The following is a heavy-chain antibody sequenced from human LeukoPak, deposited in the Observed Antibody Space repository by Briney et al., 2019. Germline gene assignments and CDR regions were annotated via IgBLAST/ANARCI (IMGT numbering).Heavy chain of an antibody. Sequence: PSQTLSLTCTVSGVSISSGGYYWSWIRQHPGKGLEWIGYIYYSGSTYYNPSLKSRVTISVDTSKNQFSLKLSSVTAADTAVYYCARVAATWIQLWSGVSWFDPWGQGTLVTVSS. D-gene: IGHD5-18*01. J-gene: IGHJ5*02. CDR1: GVSISSGGYY. V-gene: IGHV4-31*03. CDR3: ARVAATWIQLWSGVSWFDP. CDR2: IYYSGST.